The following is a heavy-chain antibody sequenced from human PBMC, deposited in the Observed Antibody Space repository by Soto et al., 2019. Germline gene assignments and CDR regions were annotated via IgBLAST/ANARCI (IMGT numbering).Heavy chain of an antibody. V-gene: IGHV4-39*02. CDR1: GGSINYNSYH. CDR2: IFYTGTT. Sequence: ETLSLTCSVSGGSINYNSYHWGWIRQPPGQGLEWIGSIFYTGTTFYNPSLESRVTMSVDTSKNSFSLHLTSVTAADTAVYFCARLVVVAPVANVWGQGTLVTVSS. J-gene: IGHJ4*02. D-gene: IGHD2-2*01. CDR3: ARLVVVAPVANV.